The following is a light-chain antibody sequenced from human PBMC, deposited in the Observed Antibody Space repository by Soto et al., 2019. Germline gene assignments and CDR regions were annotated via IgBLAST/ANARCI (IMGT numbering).Light chain of an antibody. Sequence: QSALTQPASVSGSPGHSITISCTGTSSDVGGYNYVSWYQQHPGKAPKLMIYDVSNRPSGVSNRFSGSKSGNTASLTISGLQAEDEADYYCSSYTSSSLYVFGTGTKLTVL. J-gene: IGLJ1*01. CDR3: SSYTSSSLYV. V-gene: IGLV2-14*01. CDR1: SSDVGGYNY. CDR2: DVS.